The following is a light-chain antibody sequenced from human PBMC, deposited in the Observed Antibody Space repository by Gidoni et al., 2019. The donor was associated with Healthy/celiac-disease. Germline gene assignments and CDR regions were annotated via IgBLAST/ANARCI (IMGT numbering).Light chain of an antibody. J-gene: IGKJ2*01. CDR3: QQYDNLMYT. Sequence: DIQMTQSPSSLSASVGDRVTITSQASQDISNYLNWDQQKHGKAPKHLIYDASNLETGVPSRFSGSGSGTDFTFTISSLQPEDIATYYCQQYDNLMYTFXXXTKLEIK. CDR1: QDISNY. V-gene: IGKV1-33*01. CDR2: DAS.